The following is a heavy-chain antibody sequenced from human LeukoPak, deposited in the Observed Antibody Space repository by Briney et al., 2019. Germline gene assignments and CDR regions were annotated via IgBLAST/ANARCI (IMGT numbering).Heavy chain of an antibody. J-gene: IGHJ4*02. Sequence: GGSLRLSCAASGFTFNDYALTWVRQAPGKGLEWVAFIRYDGSNKYYADSVKGRFTISRDNSKNTLYLQMNSLRAEDTAVYYCAKEGDRYSSSWGYFDYWGQGTLVTVSS. CDR1: GFTFNDYA. V-gene: IGHV3-30*02. CDR3: AKEGDRYSSSWGYFDY. CDR2: IRYDGSNK. D-gene: IGHD6-13*01.